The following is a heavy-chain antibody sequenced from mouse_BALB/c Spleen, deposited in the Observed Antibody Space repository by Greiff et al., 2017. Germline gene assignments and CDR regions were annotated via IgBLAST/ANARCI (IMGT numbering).Heavy chain of an antibody. CDR3: ARWRGQAAWFAY. J-gene: IGHJ3*01. V-gene: IGHV1-77*01. Sequence: QVQLQQSGAELARPGASVKLSCKASGYTFTDYYINWVKQRTGQGLEWIGEIYPGSGNTYYNEKFKGKATLTADKSSSTAYMQLSSLTSEDSAVYFCARWRGQAAWFAYWGQGTLVTVSA. D-gene: IGHD3-2*02. CDR1: GYTFTDYY. CDR2: IYPGSGNT.